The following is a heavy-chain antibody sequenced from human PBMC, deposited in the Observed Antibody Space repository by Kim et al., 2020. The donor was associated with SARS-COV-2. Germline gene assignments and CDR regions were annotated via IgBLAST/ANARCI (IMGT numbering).Heavy chain of an antibody. Sequence: SVKVSCKASGGTFSSYAISWVRQAPGQGLEWMGGIIPIFGTANYAQKFQGRVTITADESTSTAYMELSSLRSEDTAVYYCASVRHDNSSSWSIYYYYGMDVWGQGTTVTVSS. J-gene: IGHJ6*02. CDR2: IIPIFGTA. CDR3: ASVRHDNSSSWSIYYYYGMDV. V-gene: IGHV1-69*13. D-gene: IGHD6-13*01. CDR1: GGTFSSYA.